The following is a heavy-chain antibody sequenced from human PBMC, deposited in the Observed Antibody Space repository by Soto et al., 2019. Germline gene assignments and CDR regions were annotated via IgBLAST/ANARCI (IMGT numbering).Heavy chain of an antibody. J-gene: IGHJ4*02. CDR3: ARDRGGVIDY. CDR1: GDSISSYY. V-gene: IGHV4-59*01. CDR2: IYYSGRT. D-gene: IGHD3-16*02. Sequence: QVQLQESGPGLVKPSETLSLTCTVSGDSISSYYWSWIRQPPGKGLEWIGYIYYSGRTNYNPSLKXPVXIXADTSKNQFSLKVNSVTAADTAVYYCARDRGGVIDYWGQGTLVTVSS.